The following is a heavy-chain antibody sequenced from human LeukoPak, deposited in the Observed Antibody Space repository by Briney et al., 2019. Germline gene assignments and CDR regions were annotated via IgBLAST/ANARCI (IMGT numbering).Heavy chain of an antibody. Sequence: PGGSLRLSCAASGLTFSSYEMNWVRQAPGKGLEWVSYISSSGSTIYYAGSVKGRFTISRDNTKNSLYLQMNSLRADDTAVYYCARDATWNDVRPFDYWGQGTLVTVSS. J-gene: IGHJ4*02. CDR3: ARDATWNDVRPFDY. CDR2: ISSSGSTI. D-gene: IGHD1-1*01. V-gene: IGHV3-48*03. CDR1: GLTFSSYE.